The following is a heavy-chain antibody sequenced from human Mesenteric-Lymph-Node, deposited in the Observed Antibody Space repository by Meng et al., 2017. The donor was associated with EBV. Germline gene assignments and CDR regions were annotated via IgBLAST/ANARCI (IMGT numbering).Heavy chain of an antibody. J-gene: IGHJ4*02. V-gene: IGHV7-4-1*02. D-gene: IGHD3-3*01. CDR1: ASTFTTYA. Sequence: EVKTSWASVPGYCEASASTFTTYAMTWAALPPGRGGEGMGSMIYNTGNPTYAPGFTGRFVFSLDTSVSTAYLQLSSLKTEDTAVYYCAREGVGVGTLDYWGQGTLVTVSS. CDR2: MIYNTGNP. CDR3: AREGVGVGTLDY.